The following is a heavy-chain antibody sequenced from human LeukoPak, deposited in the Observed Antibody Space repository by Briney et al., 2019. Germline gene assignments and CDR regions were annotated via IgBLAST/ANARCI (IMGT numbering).Heavy chain of an antibody. V-gene: IGHV3-30-3*01. J-gene: IGHJ4*02. CDR3: ARGKEGRYSYVVS. CDR2: ISYDGSSK. D-gene: IGHD3-10*01. Sequence: QTGGSLRLSCAASGFTFSNAWMSWARQAPGKGLEWVAVISYDGSSKIYADSVTGRFTISRDNSKNTLYLQMNSLRAEDTAVYYCARGKEGRYSYVVSWGQGTLVTV. CDR1: GFTFSNAW.